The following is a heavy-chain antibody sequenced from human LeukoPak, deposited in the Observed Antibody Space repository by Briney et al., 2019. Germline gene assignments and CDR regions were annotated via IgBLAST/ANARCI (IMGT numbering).Heavy chain of an antibody. J-gene: IGHJ4*02. V-gene: IGHV5-10-1*01. D-gene: IGHD6-13*01. Sequence: PGESLKISCKGSGYSFTSYWISWVRQMPGKGLEWMGRIDPSDSYTNYSPSFEGHVTISADKSISTAYLQWSSLKASDIATYYCARHYGAAGDFDYWGQGTLVTV. CDR3: ARHYGAAGDFDY. CDR1: GYSFTSYW. CDR2: IDPSDSYT.